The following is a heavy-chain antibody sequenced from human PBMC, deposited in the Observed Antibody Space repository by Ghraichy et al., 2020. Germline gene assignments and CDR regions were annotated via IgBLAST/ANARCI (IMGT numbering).Heavy chain of an antibody. CDR3: VRYRYNSGSQPRIFYFDY. Sequence: GESLNISCAASDFPFSSYAMNWVRQAPGKGLEWVSFISGSGGTRYYADSVKGRFTISRDNAKNSLYLQMNSLRVEDTALYYCVRYRYNSGSQPRIFYFDYWGQVTLVTVSS. CDR2: ISGSGGTR. J-gene: IGHJ4*02. D-gene: IGHD6-19*01. CDR1: DFPFSSYA. V-gene: IGHV3-48*03.